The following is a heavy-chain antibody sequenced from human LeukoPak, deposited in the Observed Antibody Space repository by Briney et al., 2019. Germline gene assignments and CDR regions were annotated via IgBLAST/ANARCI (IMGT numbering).Heavy chain of an antibody. CDR1: GFTFSSYA. V-gene: IGHV3-30*04. CDR2: ISFDGSNK. Sequence: GGSLRLSCAASGFTFSSYAIHWVRQVPGKGLEWVALISFDGSNKYYADSVKGRFTISRDNSKNTLYLQMNSLRAEDTAVYYCARGPGAYYYGSGNSFDPWGQGTLVTVSS. D-gene: IGHD3-10*01. J-gene: IGHJ5*02. CDR3: ARGPGAYYYGSGNSFDP.